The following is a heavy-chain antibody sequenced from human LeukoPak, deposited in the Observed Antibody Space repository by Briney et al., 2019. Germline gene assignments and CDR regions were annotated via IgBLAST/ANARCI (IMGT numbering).Heavy chain of an antibody. CDR2: IYTSGST. CDR3: ARDYGDYGVDY. D-gene: IGHD4-17*01. CDR1: GGSISSGSYY. Sequence: SETLSLTCTVSGGSISSGSYYWSWIRQPAGTGLEWIGRIYTSGSTNYNPSLKSRVTISVDTSKNQFSLRLSSVTAADTAAYYCARDYGDYGVDYWGQGTLVTVSS. J-gene: IGHJ4*02. V-gene: IGHV4-61*02.